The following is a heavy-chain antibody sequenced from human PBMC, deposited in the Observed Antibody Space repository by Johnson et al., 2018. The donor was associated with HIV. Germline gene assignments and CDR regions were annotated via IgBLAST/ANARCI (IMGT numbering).Heavy chain of an antibody. D-gene: IGHD3-16*01. Sequence: SVKGRFTISRDNAKNSLYLQMNSLRAEDTAVYYCTTVGGAFDIWGQGTMVTVSS. CDR3: TTVGGAFDI. J-gene: IGHJ3*02. V-gene: IGHV3-11*04.